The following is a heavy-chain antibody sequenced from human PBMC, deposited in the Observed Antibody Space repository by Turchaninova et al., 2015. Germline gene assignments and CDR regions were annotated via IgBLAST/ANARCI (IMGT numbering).Heavy chain of an antibody. J-gene: IGHJ4*02. CDR3: ARVRRAGFLDYFDY. V-gene: IGHV4-39*07. D-gene: IGHD3-3*01. CDR2: IYYIGNT. CDR1: GDSLRSVSFY. Sequence: QLQLQESGPGLVKPSETLSLNCTVSGDSLRSVSFYWGWIPQPPGKGLEWIGNIYYIGNTFYDPSLRNRVTISVDTSKNQFSLKVNSVTAADTAMYYCARVRRAGFLDYFDYWGQGALVTVSS.